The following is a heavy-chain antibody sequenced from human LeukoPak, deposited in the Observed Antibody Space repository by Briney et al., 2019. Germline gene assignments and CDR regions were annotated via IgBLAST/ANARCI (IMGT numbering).Heavy chain of an antibody. D-gene: IGHD6-13*01. Sequence: PSETLSLTCTVSGGSISSYYWSWIRQPAGKGLEWIGRIYTSGSTNYNPSLKSRVTISVDRSKNRFSLKLSSVTAADTAVYYCAREYSSSWYRGGDAFDIWGQGTMVTVSS. V-gene: IGHV4-4*07. CDR3: AREYSSSWYRGGDAFDI. CDR1: GGSISSYY. CDR2: IYTSGST. J-gene: IGHJ3*02.